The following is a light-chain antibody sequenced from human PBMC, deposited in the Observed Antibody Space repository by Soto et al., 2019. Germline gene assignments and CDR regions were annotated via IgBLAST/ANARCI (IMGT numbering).Light chain of an antibody. Sequence: EIVLTQSPGTLSLSPRERATLSCRPSQSVRNNYLAWYHQKPGQAPRLLIYGASNRATGIPDRFSGSGSGTDFTLTISRLEPEDFAVYFCQQYGSSPWTFGLGTKVDIK. CDR3: QQYGSSPWT. V-gene: IGKV3-20*01. CDR2: GAS. CDR1: QSVRNNY. J-gene: IGKJ1*01.